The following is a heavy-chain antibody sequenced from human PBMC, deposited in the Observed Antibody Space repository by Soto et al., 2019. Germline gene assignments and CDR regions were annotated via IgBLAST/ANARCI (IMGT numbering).Heavy chain of an antibody. CDR1: GFTFSSYG. D-gene: IGHD5-12*01. CDR3: ARDPTKRWLQLRLLYYGMDV. CDR2: MGYDGSNK. J-gene: IGHJ6*02. V-gene: IGHV3-33*01. Sequence: QVQLVESGGGVVQPGRSLRLSCAASGFTFSSYGMHWVRQAPGKGLGWVAVMGYDGSNKYYADSVKGRFTISRDNSKNTPYLQMNSLRAGDTAVYYCARDPTKRWLQLRLLYYGMDVWGQGTTVTVSS.